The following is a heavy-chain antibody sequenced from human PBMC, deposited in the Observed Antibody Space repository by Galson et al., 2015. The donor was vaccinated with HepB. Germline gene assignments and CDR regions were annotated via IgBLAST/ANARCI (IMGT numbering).Heavy chain of an antibody. Sequence: VKVSCKVSEYTLTELSMHWVRQAPGKGLEWMGGFDREDGGTIYAQKFQGRVTMTEDTSTDTTYMELSTLRSEDTAVYYCATMGYSTSWGAFDIWGQGTTVTVSS. J-gene: IGHJ3*02. D-gene: IGHD5-12*01. CDR2: FDREDGGT. CDR1: EYTLTELS. V-gene: IGHV1-24*01. CDR3: ATMGYSTSWGAFDI.